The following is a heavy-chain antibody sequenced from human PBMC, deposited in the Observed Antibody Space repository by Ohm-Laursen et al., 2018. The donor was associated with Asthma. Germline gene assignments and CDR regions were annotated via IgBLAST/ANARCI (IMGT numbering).Heavy chain of an antibody. V-gene: IGHV3-33*01. Sequence: SLRLPCAASGFIFTNYGMHWVRQAPGKGLEWVAVIWYDGTNKYYGDSVKGRFTISRDNSKNTVDLQMNSLRAEDTAVYYCARDGSRSGHYPRPHDYWGQGTLVTVSS. CDR1: GFIFTNYG. D-gene: IGHD3-22*01. J-gene: IGHJ4*02. CDR3: ARDGSRSGHYPRPHDY. CDR2: IWYDGTNK.